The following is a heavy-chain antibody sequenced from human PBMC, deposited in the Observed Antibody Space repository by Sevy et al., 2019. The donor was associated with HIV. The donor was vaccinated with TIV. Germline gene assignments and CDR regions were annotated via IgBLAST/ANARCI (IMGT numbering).Heavy chain of an antibody. CDR3: AREGCISPHDD. CDR1: GFAFYDYS. D-gene: IGHD2-8*01. J-gene: IGHJ4*02. CDR2: LSFACGEI. V-gene: IGHV3-23*01. Sequence: GGSLRLSCAASGFAFYDYSMSWIRQAPGKGLEWVATLSFACGEINYADSVKGRLTISRVNSKNLFYLQMDNLRVDDTALYYCAREGCISPHDDWGQGTRVTVSS.